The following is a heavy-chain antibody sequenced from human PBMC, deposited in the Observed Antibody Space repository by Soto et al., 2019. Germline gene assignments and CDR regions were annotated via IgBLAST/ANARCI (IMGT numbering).Heavy chain of an antibody. J-gene: IGHJ5*02. V-gene: IGHV3-74*01. CDR1: GFSFSDYW. Sequence: EVQLVESGGGLVQPGGSLRLSCAASGFSFSDYWMNWVRQAPGKGLVWVSRIDSDGTSTSYADSVKGRFTISRDNAKNMLYLQMNSLRAEDMAVYYCAKSNWFDPWGQGTLVIVSS. CDR3: AKSNWFDP. CDR2: IDSDGTST.